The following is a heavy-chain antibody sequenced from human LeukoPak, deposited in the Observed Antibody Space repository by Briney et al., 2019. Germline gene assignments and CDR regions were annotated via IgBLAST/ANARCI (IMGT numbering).Heavy chain of an antibody. J-gene: IGHJ5*02. CDR1: GGTFSSYA. D-gene: IGHD3-3*01. Sequence: GSSVKVSCKASGGTFSSYAISWVRQAPGQGLEWMGGIIPIFGTANYAQKFQGRVTITTDESTSTAYMEPSSLRSEDTAVYYCATSNDYDLLNWFDPWGQGTLVTVSS. CDR2: IIPIFGTA. V-gene: IGHV1-69*05. CDR3: ATSNDYDLLNWFDP.